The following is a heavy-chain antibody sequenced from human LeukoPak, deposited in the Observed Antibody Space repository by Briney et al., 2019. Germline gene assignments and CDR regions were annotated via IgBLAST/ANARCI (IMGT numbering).Heavy chain of an antibody. J-gene: IGHJ4*02. CDR1: GFTFSDYY. V-gene: IGHV3-11*06. CDR2: ISSSSNYI. Sequence: PGGSLRLSCAASGFTFSDYYMSWIRQAPGKGLEWVSSISSSSNYIYYADSAKGRFTISRDNAKNSVYLQMNSLRAEDTAVYYCARDGGFAFDYWGQGTLVTVSS. D-gene: IGHD4-23*01. CDR3: ARDGGFAFDY.